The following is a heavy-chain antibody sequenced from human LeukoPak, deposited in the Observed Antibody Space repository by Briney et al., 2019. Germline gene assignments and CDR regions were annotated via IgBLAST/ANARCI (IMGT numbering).Heavy chain of an antibody. CDR3: ARRDGYCSSTSCYADYYYGMDV. J-gene: IGHJ6*02. CDR1: GYSFTSYW. Sequence: GESLKISCKGSGYSFTSYWIGWVRQMPGKGLEWMGIIYPGDSDTTYSPSFQGQVTISADKSISTAYLQWSSLKASDTAMYYCARRDGYCSSTSCYADYYYGMDVWGQGATVTVSS. V-gene: IGHV5-51*01. D-gene: IGHD2-2*01. CDR2: IYPGDSDT.